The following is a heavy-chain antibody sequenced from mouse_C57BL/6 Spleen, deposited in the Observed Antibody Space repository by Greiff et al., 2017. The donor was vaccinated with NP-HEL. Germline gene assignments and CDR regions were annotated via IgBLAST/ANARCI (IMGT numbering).Heavy chain of an antibody. J-gene: IGHJ3*01. CDR1: GYTFTSYW. CDR3: ARGVFAY. V-gene: IGHV1-50*01. Sequence: QVQLQQPGAELVKPGASVKLSCKASGYTFTSYWMQWVKQRPGQGLAWIGEIDPSDSYTNYNQKFKGKATLTVDTSSSTAYMQLSSLTSEDSAVYYCARGVFAYWGQGTLVTVSA. CDR2: IDPSDSYT.